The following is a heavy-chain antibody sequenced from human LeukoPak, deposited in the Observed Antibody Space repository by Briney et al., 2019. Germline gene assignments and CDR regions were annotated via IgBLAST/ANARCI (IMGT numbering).Heavy chain of an antibody. V-gene: IGHV4-39*01. CDR3: ARVGCSSTSCYLFDY. Sequence: SETLSLTCTVSGGSISSSSYYWGWIRQPPGKGLEWIGSIFYSGSTYYNPSLKSRVTISVGTSKNQFSLKLSSVTAADTAVYYCARVGCSSTSCYLFDYWGQGTLVTVSS. CDR1: GGSISSSSYY. J-gene: IGHJ4*02. D-gene: IGHD2-2*01. CDR2: IFYSGST.